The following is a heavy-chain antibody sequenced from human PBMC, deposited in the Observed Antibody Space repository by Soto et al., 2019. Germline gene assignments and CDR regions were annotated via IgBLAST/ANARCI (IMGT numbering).Heavy chain of an antibody. D-gene: IGHD6-19*01. J-gene: IGHJ4*02. Sequence: QVQLQESGPGLVKPSQTLSLTCTVSGGSISSGSAYWGWIRQHPGKGLEWIGYIYFSGSTYYNPSLKGRVKISVDTSKNQFYLRLTSVTAADTAVYYCARDGTQSAWSFQDYWGQGTLVTVSS. CDR3: ARDGTQSAWSFQDY. V-gene: IGHV4-31*03. CDR2: IYFSGST. CDR1: GGSISSGSAY.